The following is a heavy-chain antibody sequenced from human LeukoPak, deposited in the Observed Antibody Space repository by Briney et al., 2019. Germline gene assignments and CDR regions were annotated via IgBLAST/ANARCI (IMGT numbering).Heavy chain of an antibody. CDR2: IIPIFGTA. Sequence: SVKVSCKASGGTFSSYAISWVRQAPGQGLEWMGGIIPIFGTANYAQKFQGRVTITTDESTSTAYMELNSLRSEDTAVYYCANIAAAVPGNYYYMDVWGKGTTVTVSS. D-gene: IGHD6-13*01. V-gene: IGHV1-69*05. CDR3: ANIAAAVPGNYYYMDV. CDR1: GGTFSSYA. J-gene: IGHJ6*03.